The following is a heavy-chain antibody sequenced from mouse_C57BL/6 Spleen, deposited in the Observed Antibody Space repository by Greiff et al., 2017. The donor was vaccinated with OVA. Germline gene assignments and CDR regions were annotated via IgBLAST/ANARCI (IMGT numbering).Heavy chain of an antibody. V-gene: IGHV5-16*01. D-gene: IGHD1-1*01. CDR3: AREEYYGSSSYFDV. CDR1: GFTFSDYY. J-gene: IGHJ1*03. CDR2: INYDGSST. Sequence: EVKVVESEGGLVQPGSSMKLSCTASGFTFSDYYMAWVRQVPEKGLEWVANINYDGSSTYYLDSLKSRFIISRDNAKNILYLQMSSLKSEDTATYYCAREEYYGSSSYFDVWGTGTTVTVSS.